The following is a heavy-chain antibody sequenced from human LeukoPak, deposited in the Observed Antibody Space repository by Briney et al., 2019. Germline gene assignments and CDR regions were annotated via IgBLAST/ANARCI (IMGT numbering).Heavy chain of an antibody. V-gene: IGHV3-23*01. D-gene: IGHD3-10*01. CDR1: GFTFSTYS. J-gene: IGHJ4*02. CDR3: GKGNSGSGSYYTES. CDR2: ITSSGGNA. Sequence: PGGSLRLSCVGSGFTFSTYSMNWVRQAPGKGLEWVSTITSSGGNAYYADSVKGRFTISRDNSKDTLYLQMNSLRAEDTAVYYCGKGNSGSGSYYTESWGQGTLVTVSS.